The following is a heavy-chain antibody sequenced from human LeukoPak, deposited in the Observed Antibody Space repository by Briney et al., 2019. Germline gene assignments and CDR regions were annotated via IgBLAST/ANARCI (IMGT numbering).Heavy chain of an antibody. CDR3: ARHIRGAAGNWFDP. CDR2: IYYSGGT. D-gene: IGHD3-3*02. V-gene: IGHV4-59*08. J-gene: IGHJ5*02. Sequence: LETLSLTCSVSGGSINSFYWSWVRQSPGKGLEWIGYIYYSGGTIYNSSLKSRVTILVDTSKNQFSLKLSSVTAADTAVYYCARHIRGAAGNWFDPWGQGILVTVSS. CDR1: GGSINSFY.